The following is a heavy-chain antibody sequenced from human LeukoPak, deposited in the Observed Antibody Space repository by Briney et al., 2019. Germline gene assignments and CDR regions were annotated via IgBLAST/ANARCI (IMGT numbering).Heavy chain of an antibody. CDR1: GYSFTSYW. Sequence: GESLKISCKGSGYSFTSYWISWVRQMPGKGLEWMGRIDPSDSYTNYSPSFQGHVTISADTSISTAYLQWSSLKASDTAMYYCARLVCSSTSCYTPFDYWGQGTLVTVSS. CDR2: IDPSDSYT. CDR3: ARLVCSSTSCYTPFDY. D-gene: IGHD2-2*02. J-gene: IGHJ4*02. V-gene: IGHV5-10-1*01.